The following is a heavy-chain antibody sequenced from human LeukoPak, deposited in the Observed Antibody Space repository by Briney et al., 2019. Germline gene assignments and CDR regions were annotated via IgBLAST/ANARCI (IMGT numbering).Heavy chain of an antibody. CDR1: GYTFTSYG. CDR3: AREDTVTTGYNWFDP. CDR2: ISAYNGNT. J-gene: IGHJ5*02. Sequence: ASVKVSCKASGYTFTSYGISWVRQAPGQGLEWMGWISAYNGNTNYAQKLQGRVTMTTDTSTSTAYMELRSLRSDDTAVYYCAREDTVTTGYNWFDPWGQGTLVTVSS. V-gene: IGHV1-18*01. D-gene: IGHD4-17*01.